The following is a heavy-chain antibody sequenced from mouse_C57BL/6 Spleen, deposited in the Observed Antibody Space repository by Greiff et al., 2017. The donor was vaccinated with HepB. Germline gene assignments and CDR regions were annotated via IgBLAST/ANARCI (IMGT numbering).Heavy chain of an antibody. Sequence: VQGVESGAELAKPGASVKLSCKASGYTFTSYWMHWVKQRPGQGLEWIGYINPSSGYTKYNQKFKDKATLTADKSSSTAYMQLSSLTYEDSAVYYCARSNDDYDGGYAMDYWGQGTSVTVSS. CDR1: GYTFTSYW. CDR2: INPSSGYT. J-gene: IGHJ4*01. V-gene: IGHV1-7*01. CDR3: ARSNDDYDGGYAMDY. D-gene: IGHD2-4*01.